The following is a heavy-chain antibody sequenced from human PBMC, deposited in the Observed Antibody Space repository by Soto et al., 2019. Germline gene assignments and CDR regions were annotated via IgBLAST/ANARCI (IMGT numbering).Heavy chain of an antibody. V-gene: IGHV3-9*01. CDR3: ATQVRGGTDY. CDR2: ISWNSGSI. CDR1: GFTFDDYA. Sequence: EVQLVESRGGLVQPGRSLRLSCAASGFTFDDYAMHWVRHAPGKGLEWVSGISWNSGSIAYADSVKGRFTISRDNAKNSLYLQMNSLRAEDTALYHCATQVRGGTDYWGQGTLVTVSS. J-gene: IGHJ4*02. D-gene: IGHD3-10*01.